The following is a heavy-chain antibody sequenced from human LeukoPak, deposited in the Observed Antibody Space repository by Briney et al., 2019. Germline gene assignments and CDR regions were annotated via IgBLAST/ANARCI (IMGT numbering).Heavy chain of an antibody. J-gene: IGHJ4*02. V-gene: IGHV3-30*03. CDR2: ISYDGSNK. CDR1: GFTFSYCG. CDR3: ARDRGYCSGGSCPTSYYFDY. Sequence: GALRLSCAASGFTFSYCGMSWVRQAPGKGLEWVAVISYDGSNKYYADSVKGRFTISRDNSKNTLYLQMNSLRAEDTAVYYCARDRGYCSGGSCPTSYYFDYWGQGTLVTVSS. D-gene: IGHD2-15*01.